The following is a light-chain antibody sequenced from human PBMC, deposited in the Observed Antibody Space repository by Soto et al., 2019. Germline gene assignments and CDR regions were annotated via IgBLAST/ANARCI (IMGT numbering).Light chain of an antibody. V-gene: IGKV2-28*01. Sequence: DIVMTQSPLSLPAPPGAPASISCRSSQSLLHNNGHNYLDWYLQKPGQSPQLLIYLTSHRASGVPDRFSGSGSGTDFTLRISRVEAEDVGVYYCMQSLQTPLTFGGGTKVEIK. CDR1: QSLLHNNGHNY. CDR3: MQSLQTPLT. CDR2: LTS. J-gene: IGKJ4*01.